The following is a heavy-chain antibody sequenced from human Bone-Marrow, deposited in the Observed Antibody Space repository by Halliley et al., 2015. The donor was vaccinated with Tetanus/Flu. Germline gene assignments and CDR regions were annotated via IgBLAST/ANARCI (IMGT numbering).Heavy chain of an antibody. Sequence: AVSGFTFSDYYMSWIRQAPGKGLEWISYISGTGKTISYADSVKGRLTISRDNAKNSLYLQMDSLSAEDTALYYCVRDLGTFFDHWGLGTLVTVS. CDR2: ISGTGKTI. CDR3: VRDLGTFFDH. D-gene: IGHD1-1*01. J-gene: IGHJ4*02. V-gene: IGHV3-11*01. CDR1: GFTFSDYY.